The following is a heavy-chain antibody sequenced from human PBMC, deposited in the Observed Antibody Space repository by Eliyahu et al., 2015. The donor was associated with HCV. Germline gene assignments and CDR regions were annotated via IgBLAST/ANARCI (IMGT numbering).Heavy chain of an antibody. CDR1: GFTFSTYW. CDR3: ARVNPDYDYGLDV. CDR2: INPDGTTT. V-gene: IGHV3-74*01. Sequence: EVQLVESGGGLVQPGGSLTLSCAASGFTFSTYWMHWVRQVAGKGLFWVSRINPDGTTTTYADAVKGRFTISRDNAQNTVYLQMDSLRDEDMAVYYCARVNPDYDYGLDVWGQGTTVTVSS. J-gene: IGHJ6*02.